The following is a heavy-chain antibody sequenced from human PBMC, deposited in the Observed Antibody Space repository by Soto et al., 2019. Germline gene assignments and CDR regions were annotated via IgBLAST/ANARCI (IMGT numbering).Heavy chain of an antibody. CDR3: ARYSSGWYGGTYYYYGMDV. J-gene: IGHJ6*02. D-gene: IGHD6-19*01. CDR2: TYYRSKWYN. Sequence: PSQTLSLTCAISGDSVSSNRAAWNWIRQSPSRGLEWLGRTYYRSKWYNDYAVSVKSRITINPDTSKNQFSLQLNSVTPEDTAVYYCARYSSGWYGGTYYYYGMDVWGQGTTVTVSS. V-gene: IGHV6-1*01. CDR1: GDSVSSNRAA.